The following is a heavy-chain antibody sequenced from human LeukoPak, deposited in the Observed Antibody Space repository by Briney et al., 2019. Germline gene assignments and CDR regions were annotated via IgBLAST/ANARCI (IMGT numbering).Heavy chain of an antibody. CDR2: INWNGGST. CDR3: AKGVTTSPADAFDI. J-gene: IGHJ3*02. Sequence: PGGSLRLSCAASGFTFDDYGMSWVRQAPGKGLEWVSGINWNGGSTGYADSVKGRFTISRDNAKNSLYLQMNSLRAEDTALYYCAKGVTTSPADAFDIWGQGTMVTVSS. V-gene: IGHV3-20*04. CDR1: GFTFDDYG. D-gene: IGHD4-11*01.